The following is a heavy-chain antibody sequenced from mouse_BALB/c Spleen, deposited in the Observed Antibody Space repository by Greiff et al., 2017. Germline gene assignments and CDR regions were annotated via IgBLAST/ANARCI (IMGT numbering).Heavy chain of an antibody. V-gene: IGHV5-6-5*01. Sequence: EVQGVESGGGLVKPGGSLKLSCAASGFTFSSYAMSWVRQTPEKRLEWVASISSGGSTYYPDSVKGRFTIFRDNARNILYLQMSSLRSEDTAMYYCARALLGPYSYFDYWGQGTTLTVSS. CDR2: ISSGGST. J-gene: IGHJ2*01. D-gene: IGHD1-1*01. CDR3: ARALLGPYSYFDY. CDR1: GFTFSSYA.